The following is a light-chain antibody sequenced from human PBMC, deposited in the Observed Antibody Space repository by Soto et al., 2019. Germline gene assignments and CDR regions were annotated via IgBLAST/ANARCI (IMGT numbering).Light chain of an antibody. Sequence: QSALTQPPSVSGSPGQSVTLSCTGTRSDVGTYDLVSWYQRHPGKAPKLVIFESSKRPSGVPSRFSGSKSGITASLTISGLQAEDEADYYCWSYAPNSTVVFGGGTQLTVL. V-gene: IGLV2-23*03. CDR2: ESS. CDR1: RSDVGTYDL. J-gene: IGLJ2*01. CDR3: WSYAPNSTVV.